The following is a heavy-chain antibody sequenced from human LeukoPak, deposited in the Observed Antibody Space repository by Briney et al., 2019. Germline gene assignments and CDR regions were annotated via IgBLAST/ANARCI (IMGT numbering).Heavy chain of an antibody. CDR3: AKLGTTSVTTGY. V-gene: IGHV3-30*18. Sequence: GGSLRLSCAASGFTFSSHEMNWVRRAPGKGLEWVAVISYDGSNKYYADSVKGRFTISRDNSKNTLYLQMNSLRGEDTAVYYCAKLGTTSVTTGYWGQGTLVTVSS. J-gene: IGHJ4*02. D-gene: IGHD4-17*01. CDR2: ISYDGSNK. CDR1: GFTFSSHE.